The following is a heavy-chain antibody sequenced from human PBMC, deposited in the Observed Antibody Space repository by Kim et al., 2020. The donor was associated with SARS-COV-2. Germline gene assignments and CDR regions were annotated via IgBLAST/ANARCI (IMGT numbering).Heavy chain of an antibody. CDR3: ARLKAGRFLEWLFDY. Sequence: PSLKSRVTISLDSSKNQVSLKLSSVTAADTAVYYCARLKAGRFLEWLFDYWGQGTLVTVSS. J-gene: IGHJ4*02. V-gene: IGHV4-59*08. D-gene: IGHD3-3*01.